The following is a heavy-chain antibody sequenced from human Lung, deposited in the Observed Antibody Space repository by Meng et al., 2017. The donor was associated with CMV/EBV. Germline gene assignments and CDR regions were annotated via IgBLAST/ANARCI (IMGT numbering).Heavy chain of an antibody. Sequence: GESXKISCAASDFTVSSNYMSWVRQAPGKGLEWVSLIYSGGTTYYADSVKGRFTISRDNSKNTLYLQMNSLRAEDTAVYYCTRVFGSGSQRYGGYYGMDVWXQGTXVTVSS. CDR1: DFTVSSNY. CDR2: IYSGGTT. CDR3: TRVFGSGSQRYGGYYGMDV. V-gene: IGHV3-53*01. J-gene: IGHJ6*02. D-gene: IGHD3-10*01.